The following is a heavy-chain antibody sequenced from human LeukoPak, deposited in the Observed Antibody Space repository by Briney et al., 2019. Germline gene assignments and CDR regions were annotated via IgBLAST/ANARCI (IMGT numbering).Heavy chain of an antibody. D-gene: IGHD3-10*01. J-gene: IGHJ4*02. Sequence: SGGSLRLSCAASGFTFSIYWMSWVRQAPGKGPEWVGDIKTDGSDKYYVGSVKGRFTISRDNAKNSLYLQMNSLRAEDTAVYYCARDSLIQYGSGSYWGFDYWGQGILVTVSS. V-gene: IGHV3-7*03. CDR1: GFTFSIYW. CDR2: IKTDGSDK. CDR3: ARDSLIQYGSGSYWGFDY.